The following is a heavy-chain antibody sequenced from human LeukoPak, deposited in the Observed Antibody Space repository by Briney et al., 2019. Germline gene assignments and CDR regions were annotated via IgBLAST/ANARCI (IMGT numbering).Heavy chain of an antibody. J-gene: IGHJ6*03. V-gene: IGHV3-21*04. Sequence: GGPLRLSCAASGFTFSSYSMNWVRQAPGKGLEWVSSISSSSSYIYSADSVKGRFTISRDNAKNSLYLQMNSLRAEDTALYHCARVVSWLRFYYYMDVWGKGTTVTISS. CDR2: ISSSSSYI. CDR3: ARVVSWLRFYYYMDV. CDR1: GFTFSSYS. D-gene: IGHD6-13*01.